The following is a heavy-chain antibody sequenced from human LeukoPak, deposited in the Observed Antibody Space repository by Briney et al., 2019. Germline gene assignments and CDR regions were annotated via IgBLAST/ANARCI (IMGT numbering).Heavy chain of an antibody. CDR3: ARDPPAVSINTYA. V-gene: IGHV3-66*01. CDR1: GFTVGNNY. D-gene: IGHD2-8*01. Sequence: GGSLRLSCAASGFTVGNNYVNWVRQAPGKGLEWVSLIFSHGETSYADSVKGRFTISRDNSKNTLYLQMNGLRVEDTAVYYCARDPPAVSINTYAWGQGTLVTVSS. CDR2: IFSHGET. J-gene: IGHJ4*02.